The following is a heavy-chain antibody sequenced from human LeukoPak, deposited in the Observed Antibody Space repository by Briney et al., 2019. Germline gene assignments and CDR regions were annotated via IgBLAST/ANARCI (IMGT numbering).Heavy chain of an antibody. J-gene: IGHJ4*02. CDR2: INPSGGST. D-gene: IGHD1-26*01. V-gene: IGHV1-46*01. CDR3: ARDLGGSYQDY. Sequence: ASVKVSCKASGYTFTTYYMHWVRQAPGQGFEWMEIINPSGGSTNYAQKFQGRVTMTRDTSTSTVYMELSSLRSDDTAVYYCARDLGGSYQDYWGQGTLVTVSS. CDR1: GYTFTTYY.